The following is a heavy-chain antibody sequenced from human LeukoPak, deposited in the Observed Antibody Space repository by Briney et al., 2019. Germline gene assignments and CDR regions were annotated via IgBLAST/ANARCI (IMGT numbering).Heavy chain of an antibody. CDR1: GYTFTSYD. J-gene: IGHJ4*02. CDR2: MNPNSGNT. V-gene: IGHV1-8*01. Sequence: ASVKVSCKASGYTFTSYDINWVRQATGQGLEWMGWMNPNSGNTGYAQKFQGRVTMTRSTSISTAYMELSSLRFEDTAVYYCTRSVRNGHIDYWGQGTSVTVSS. D-gene: IGHD2-21*01. CDR3: TRSVRNGHIDY.